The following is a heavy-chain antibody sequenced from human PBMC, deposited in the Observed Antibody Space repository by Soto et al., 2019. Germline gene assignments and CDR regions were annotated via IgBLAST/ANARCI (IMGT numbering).Heavy chain of an antibody. CDR2: IYYSGST. V-gene: IGHV4-31*03. CDR3: AREGTLNCSSTSCESGNWFDP. D-gene: IGHD2-2*01. CDR1: GGSISSGGYY. J-gene: IGHJ5*02. Sequence: SETLSLTCTVSGGSISSGGYYWSWIRQHPGKGLEWIGYIYYSGSTYYNPSLKSRVTISVDTSKNQFSLKLSSVTAADTAVYYCAREGTLNCSSTSCESGNWFDPWGQGTLVTVSS.